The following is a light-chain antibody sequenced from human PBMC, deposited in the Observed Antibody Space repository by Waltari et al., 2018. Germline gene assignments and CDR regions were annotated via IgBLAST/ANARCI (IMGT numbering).Light chain of an antibody. CDR1: TSNIGSNY. Sequence: QSVLTQPPSVSAAPGQKVTISCSGSTSNIGSNYVSWYQQLPGTAPKLLIYDNSKRPSGMPDRFSASKSGTSATLDITGLQTGDEADYYCGTWDSSLSAAVFGGGTKLIAL. V-gene: IGLV1-51*01. J-gene: IGLJ3*02. CDR2: DNS. CDR3: GTWDSSLSAAV.